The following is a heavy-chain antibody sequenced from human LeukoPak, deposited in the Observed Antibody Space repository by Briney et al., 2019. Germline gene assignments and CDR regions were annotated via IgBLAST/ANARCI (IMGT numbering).Heavy chain of an antibody. V-gene: IGHV3-30*02. CDR3: ASTSITMVRGVIRSDY. J-gene: IGHJ4*02. CDR2: IRSDGSNK. D-gene: IGHD3-10*01. CDR1: GFTFSTYG. Sequence: PGGSLRLSCAASGFTFSTYGMHWVRQAPGKGLEWVTFIRSDGSNKYYADSVKGRFTISRDNSKNTLYLQMNSLRAEDTAVYYCASTSITMVRGVIRSDYWGQGTLVTVSS.